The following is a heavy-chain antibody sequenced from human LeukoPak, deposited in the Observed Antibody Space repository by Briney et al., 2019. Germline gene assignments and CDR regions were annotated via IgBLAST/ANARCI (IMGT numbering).Heavy chain of an antibody. CDR3: ARSIPLWKELRRDWLDP. CDR2: FDPEDGET. J-gene: IGHJ5*02. V-gene: IGHV1-24*01. CDR1: GYTLTELS. Sequence: ASVKVSCKVSGYTLTELSMHWVRQAPGKGLEWMGGFDPEDGETIYAQKFQGRVTITRNTSISTAYMELSSLRSEDTAVYYCARSIPLWKELRRDWLDPWGQGTQVTVSS. D-gene: IGHD2-21*01.